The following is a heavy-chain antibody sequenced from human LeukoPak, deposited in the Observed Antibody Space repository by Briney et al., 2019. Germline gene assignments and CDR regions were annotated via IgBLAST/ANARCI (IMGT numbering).Heavy chain of an antibody. J-gene: IGHJ6*02. CDR3: AKVDSGGSESQNNCNYGMDV. D-gene: IGHD3-10*01. CDR1: GFTFSSYA. Sequence: GWSLRLSCAASGFTFSSYAMNWVRQAPGKGLEWVSAISGSGGSTYYADSVKGRFTISRDNSKNTLYLQMNSLRDEDTAVYYCAKVDSGGSESQNNCNYGMDVWGQGTTVTVSS. V-gene: IGHV3-23*01. CDR2: ISGSGGST.